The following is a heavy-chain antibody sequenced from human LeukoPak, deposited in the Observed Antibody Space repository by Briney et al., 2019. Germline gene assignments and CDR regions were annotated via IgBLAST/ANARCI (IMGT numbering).Heavy chain of an antibody. Sequence: ASVKVSCKASGYTFTSYAMHWVRQAPGQRLEWMGWINAGNGNTKYSQKFQGRVTITRDTSASTAYMELSSLRSEDTAVYYCARWDCSGGSCYFDYWGQGTLVTVSS. CDR3: ARWDCSGGSCYFDY. V-gene: IGHV1-3*01. D-gene: IGHD2-15*01. J-gene: IGHJ4*02. CDR1: GYTFTSYA. CDR2: INAGNGNT.